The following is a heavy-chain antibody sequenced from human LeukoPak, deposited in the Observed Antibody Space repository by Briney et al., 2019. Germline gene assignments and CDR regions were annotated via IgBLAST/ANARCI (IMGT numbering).Heavy chain of an antibody. Sequence: PSETLSLTCTVSGGSISSYYWSWIRQPPGKGLEWIGYIYYSGSTNYNPSLKSRVTISVDTSKNQFSLELSSVTAADTAVYYCARAPPGNGMDVWGQGTTVTVSS. J-gene: IGHJ6*02. CDR3: ARAPPGNGMDV. CDR2: IYYSGST. V-gene: IGHV4-59*01. CDR1: GGSISSYY.